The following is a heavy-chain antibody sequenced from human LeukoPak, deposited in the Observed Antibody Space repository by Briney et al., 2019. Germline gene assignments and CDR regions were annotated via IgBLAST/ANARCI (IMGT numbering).Heavy chain of an antibody. CDR2: ISRNSRYI. CDR3: ARMGPGRGSGWYESGY. J-gene: IGHJ4*02. CDR1: GFSFSTYS. Sequence: GGSLRLSCAASGFSFSTYSMNWVRQAPGKGLEWVSSISRNSRYIYYADSMRGRFTISRDNAKNSLYLQMNSLKPEDTAVYYCARMGPGRGSGWYESGYWGQGTLVTVSS. D-gene: IGHD6-19*01. V-gene: IGHV3-21*06.